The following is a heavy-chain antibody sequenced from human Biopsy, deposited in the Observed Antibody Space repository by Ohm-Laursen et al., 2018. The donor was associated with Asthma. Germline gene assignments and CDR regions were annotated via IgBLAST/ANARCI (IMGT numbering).Heavy chain of an antibody. V-gene: IGHV3-30*01. CDR2: ISKDASTQ. Sequence: SLRLSCSASGFSFSNFAIHWVRQAPGKGLEWVGVISKDASTQDYADSVKGRFTMARDNSKNTLDLQMNSLREEDTAVHYCVRDGTDDAFDIWGQGTVVSVSS. CDR3: VRDGTDDAFDI. D-gene: IGHD1-1*01. J-gene: IGHJ3*02. CDR1: GFSFSNFA.